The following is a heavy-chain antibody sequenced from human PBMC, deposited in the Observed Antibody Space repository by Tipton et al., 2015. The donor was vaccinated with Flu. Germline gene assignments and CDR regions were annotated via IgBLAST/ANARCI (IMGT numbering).Heavy chain of an antibody. CDR2: IYYSGST. CDR3: ATVDTAMVTLDY. Sequence: LRLSCTVSGGSISSGDYYWSWIRQPPGRGLEWIGYIYYSGSTYYNPSLKSRVTISVDTSKNQFSLKLSSVTAADTAVYYCATVDTAMVTLDYWGQGTLVTVSS. CDR1: GGSISSGDYY. V-gene: IGHV4-30-4*01. D-gene: IGHD5-18*01. J-gene: IGHJ4*02.